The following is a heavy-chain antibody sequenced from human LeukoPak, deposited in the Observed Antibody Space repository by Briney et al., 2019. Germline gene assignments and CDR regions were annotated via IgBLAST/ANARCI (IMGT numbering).Heavy chain of an antibody. V-gene: IGHV4-34*01. D-gene: IGHD3-3*01. J-gene: IGHJ3*02. CDR1: GGSFSGYY. CDR3: ARLTPYYDFWSGYYHDAYDI. Sequence: SETLSLTCAVYGGSFSGYYWSWIRQPPGKGLEWIGEINHSGSTNYNPSLKSRVTISVDTSKNQFSLKLSSVTAADTAVYYCARLTPYYDFWSGYYHDAYDIWGQGTMVTVSS. CDR2: INHSGST.